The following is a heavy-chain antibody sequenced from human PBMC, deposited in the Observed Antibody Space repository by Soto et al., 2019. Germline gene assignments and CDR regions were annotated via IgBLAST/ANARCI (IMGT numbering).Heavy chain of an antibody. CDR1: GGTFSSYA. CDR3: AREGFGPFNGFDP. D-gene: IGHD3-10*01. J-gene: IGHJ5*02. Sequence: SVKVSCKASGGTFSSYAISWVRQAPGQGLEWMGGIIPIFGTANYAQKFQGRVTITADGSTSIAYMARSSLRSEDTAVFYCAREGFGPFNGFDPWGQGTLDTVSA. CDR2: IIPIFGTA. V-gene: IGHV1-69*13.